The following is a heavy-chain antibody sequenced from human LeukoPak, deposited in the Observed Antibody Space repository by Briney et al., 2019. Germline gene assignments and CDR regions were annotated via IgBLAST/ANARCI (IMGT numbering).Heavy chain of an antibody. Sequence: PGGSLRLSCTASGFTLGDYAMSWFRQAPGKGLEWVGFIRSKAYGGTTEYAASVKGRFTISRDDSKSIAYLQMNSLKTEDTAVYYCTSGSGSYWPHFDYWGQGTLVTVSS. J-gene: IGHJ4*02. CDR2: IRSKAYGGTT. CDR1: GFTLGDYA. V-gene: IGHV3-49*03. D-gene: IGHD3-10*01. CDR3: TSGSGSYWPHFDY.